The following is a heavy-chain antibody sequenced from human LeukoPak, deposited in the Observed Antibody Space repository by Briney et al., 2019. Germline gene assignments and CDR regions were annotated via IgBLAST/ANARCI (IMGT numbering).Heavy chain of an antibody. D-gene: IGHD5-12*01. V-gene: IGHV1-46*01. CDR2: INPSGGST. Sequence: VSVKVSCKASGYNFTNYYMHWVRQAPGQGLEWMGIINPSGGSTSYAQKFQGRVTMTRDTSTSTVYMELSSLRSEDTAVYYCARDRWLRFDYWGQGTLVTVSS. CDR3: ARDRWLRFDY. CDR1: GYNFTNYY. J-gene: IGHJ4*02.